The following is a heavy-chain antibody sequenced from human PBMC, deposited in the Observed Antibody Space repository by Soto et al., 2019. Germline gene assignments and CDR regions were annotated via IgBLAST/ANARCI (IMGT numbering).Heavy chain of an antibody. V-gene: IGHV3-23*01. CDR1: GFIFSTYA. CDR2: ISNSGGST. CDR3: AHPRGYGVFDAVDI. Sequence: EVQLLETGGGLVQPGGSLRLSCAASGFIFSTYAMNWVRQAPGKGLEWVSAISNSGGSTYYAESVRGRFTISRDNYINTLYLQMSRLRTEDTAVYYCAHPRGYGVFDAVDIWGQGTMVTVSS. D-gene: IGHD4-17*01. J-gene: IGHJ3*02.